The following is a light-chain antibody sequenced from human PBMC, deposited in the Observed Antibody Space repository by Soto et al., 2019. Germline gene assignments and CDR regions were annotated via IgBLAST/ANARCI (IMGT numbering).Light chain of an antibody. Sequence: DIQMTQSPSTLSASVGDRVTITCRASQSISSWLAWYQQKPGKAPKLLIYKASSLERGVPSRFSGSGSGTEFTLTISSLQPDDFATYYCQQYNSYWTFGKGTKVEIK. CDR1: QSISSW. CDR2: KAS. J-gene: IGKJ1*01. CDR3: QQYNSYWT. V-gene: IGKV1-5*03.